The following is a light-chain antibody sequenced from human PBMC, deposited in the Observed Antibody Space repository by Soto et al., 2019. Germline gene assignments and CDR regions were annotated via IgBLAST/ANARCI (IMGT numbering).Light chain of an antibody. CDR1: QSISTW. J-gene: IGKJ1*01. Sequence: DIQMTQSPSTLSASVGDRVTITCRASQSISTWLAWYQQKQGKAPILLIYNASNLESGVPSRFSGSGSGTEFTLTISSLQPDDFAAYYCQQYNSYPWTFGQGTKVEIK. V-gene: IGKV1-5*03. CDR3: QQYNSYPWT. CDR2: NAS.